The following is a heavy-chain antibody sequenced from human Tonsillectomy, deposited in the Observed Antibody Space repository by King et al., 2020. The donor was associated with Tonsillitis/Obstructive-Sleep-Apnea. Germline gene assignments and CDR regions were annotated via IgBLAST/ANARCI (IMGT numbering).Heavy chain of an antibody. J-gene: IGHJ6*02. CDR1: GFTFSKYW. CDR3: AREKGDIVVVPAAMRAYYDYSMDV. CDR2: INSDGSST. Sequence: VQLVESGGGLVQPGGSLRLSCAASGFTFSKYWMHWVRQAPGKGLVWVSRINSDGSSTSYADSVKGRFTISRDNAKNTLYLQMNSLRAEDTAVYYCAREKGDIVVVPAAMRAYYDYSMDVWGQGTTVTVSS. V-gene: IGHV3-74*01. D-gene: IGHD2-2*01.